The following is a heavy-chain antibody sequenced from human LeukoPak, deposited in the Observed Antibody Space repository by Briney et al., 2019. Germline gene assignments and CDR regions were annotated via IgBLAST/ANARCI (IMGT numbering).Heavy chain of an antibody. Sequence: GWSLRLSCAASEFTVSSNYMNWVRQAPGKGLEWVSVIYSGGSTYYADSVKGRFTISRDNSKNTLYLQINSLRAEDTAVYYCAGGARRQQPFDYWGQGTLVTVSS. D-gene: IGHD6-13*01. CDR3: AGGARRQQPFDY. CDR1: EFTVSSNY. J-gene: IGHJ4*02. V-gene: IGHV3-66*01. CDR2: IYSGGST.